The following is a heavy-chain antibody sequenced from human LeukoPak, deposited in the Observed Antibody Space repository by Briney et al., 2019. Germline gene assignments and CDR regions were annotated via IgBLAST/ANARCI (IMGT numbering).Heavy chain of an antibody. CDR1: GYTFTSYG. J-gene: IGHJ4*02. V-gene: IGHV1-18*01. Sequence: GASVKVSCKASGYTFTSYGISWVRQAPGQGLEWMGWISAYNGNTNYAQKLQGRVTMTTDTSTSTVYMELSSLRSEDTAVYYCARDSGLIVGATDFDYWGQGTLVTVSS. CDR2: ISAYNGNT. D-gene: IGHD1-26*01. CDR3: ARDSGLIVGATDFDY.